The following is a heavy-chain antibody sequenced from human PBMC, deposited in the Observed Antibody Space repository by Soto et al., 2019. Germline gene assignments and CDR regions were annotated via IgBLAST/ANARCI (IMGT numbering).Heavy chain of an antibody. Sequence: GGSLRLSCAASGFTFSDHYMDWVRQAPGKGLEWVGRTRNKANSYTTEYAASVKGRFTISRDDSKNSLYLQMNSLKTEDTAVYYCARRSPYYGMDVWGQATTVTVSS. CDR2: TRNKANSYTT. V-gene: IGHV3-72*01. J-gene: IGHJ6*02. CDR3: ARRSPYYGMDV. CDR1: GFTFSDHY.